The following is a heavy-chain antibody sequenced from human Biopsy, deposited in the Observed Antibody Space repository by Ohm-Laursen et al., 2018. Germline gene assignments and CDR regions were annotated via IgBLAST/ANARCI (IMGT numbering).Heavy chain of an antibody. D-gene: IGHD3-10*01. V-gene: IGHV1-2*02. CDR2: INPNSGGT. J-gene: IGHJ5*02. CDR1: GYTFTGHY. Sequence: ASVKVSCKVSGYTFTGHYMHWVRQAPGQGLEWMGWINPNSGGTKYAQKFQGRVTMTRDTSISTAHMELSSLRSDDTAVYYCARDSGDGSGNYGGCFDPWGQGTLVTVSS. CDR3: ARDSGDGSGNYGGCFDP.